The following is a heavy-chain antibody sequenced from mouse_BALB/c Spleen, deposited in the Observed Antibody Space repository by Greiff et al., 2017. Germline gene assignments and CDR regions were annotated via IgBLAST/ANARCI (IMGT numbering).Heavy chain of an antibody. CDR3: ARLIYYALDY. Sequence: VQLQQSGAELVKPGASVKLSCKASGYTFTSYWMHWVKQRPGQGLEWIGEINPSNGRTNYNEKFKSKATLTVDKSSSTAYMQLSSLTSEDSAVYYCARLIYYALDYWGQGTTLTVSS. J-gene: IGHJ2*01. CDR1: GYTFTSYW. V-gene: IGHV1S81*02. D-gene: IGHD2-1*01. CDR2: INPSNGRT.